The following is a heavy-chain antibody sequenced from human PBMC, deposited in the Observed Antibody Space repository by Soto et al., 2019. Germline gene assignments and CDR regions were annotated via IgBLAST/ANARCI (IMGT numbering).Heavy chain of an antibody. V-gene: IGHV1-69*12. CDR3: SKTPENCYYGMDV. Sequence: QVQLVQSGAEVKKPGSSVQVSCKASGGTLSSYDISWVRQAPGQGLEWMGVIIPIFGTADYAQKFQGRVTITAAESTSTAYVELSSLRSEATAVYYCSKTPENCYYGMDVWGQGTTVTVSS. J-gene: IGHJ6*02. CDR1: GGTLSSYD. CDR2: IIPIFGTA.